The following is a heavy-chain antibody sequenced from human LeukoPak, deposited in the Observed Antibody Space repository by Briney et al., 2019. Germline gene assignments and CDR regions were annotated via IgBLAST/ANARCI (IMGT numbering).Heavy chain of an antibody. CDR1: GYTFTNYG. J-gene: IGHJ4*02. CDR2: ISAYNGNT. Sequence: ASVKVSCKASGYTFTNYGISWVRQAPGQGLEWMGWISAYNGNTKYTQKLQGRVTMPTDTSTSTAYMELRSLRSDDSAVYYCARSHIVGEPGARQFDYWGQGTLVTVSS. V-gene: IGHV1-18*04. CDR3: ARSHIVGEPGARQFDY. D-gene: IGHD2-2*01.